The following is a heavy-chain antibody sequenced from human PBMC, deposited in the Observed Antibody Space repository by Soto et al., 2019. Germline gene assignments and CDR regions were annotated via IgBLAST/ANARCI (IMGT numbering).Heavy chain of an antibody. J-gene: IGHJ6*02. CDR3: ARGYCTNGVCYSYYYGMDV. CDR2: IIPIFGTA. CDR1: GVTFSSYA. V-gene: IGHV1-69*01. D-gene: IGHD2-8*01. Sequence: QVQLVQSGAEVKKPGSSVKVSCKASGVTFSSYAISWVRQAPGQGLEWMGGIIPIFGTANYAQKFQGRVTITADESTSTAYMELSILRSEDTAVYYCARGYCTNGVCYSYYYGMDVWGQGTTVTVSS.